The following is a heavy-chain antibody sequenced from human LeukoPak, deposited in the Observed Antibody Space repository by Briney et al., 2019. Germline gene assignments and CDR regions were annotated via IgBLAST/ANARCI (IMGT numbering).Heavy chain of an antibody. Sequence: ASVKVSCKASGYTFTSYAMHWVRQAPGQRLEWTGWINAGNGNTKYSQKFQGRVTITRDTSASTAYMELSSLRSEDTAVYYCARDSPWSVEPYYYYGMDVWGKGTTVTVSS. V-gene: IGHV1-3*01. D-gene: IGHD1-1*01. CDR3: ARDSPWSVEPYYYYGMDV. CDR2: INAGNGNT. CDR1: GYTFTSYA. J-gene: IGHJ6*04.